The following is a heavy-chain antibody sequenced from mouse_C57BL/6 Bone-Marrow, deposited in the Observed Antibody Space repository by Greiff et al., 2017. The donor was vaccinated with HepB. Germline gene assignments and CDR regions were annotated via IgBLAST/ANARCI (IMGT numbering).Heavy chain of an antibody. Sequence: EVQLQQSGPELVKPGASVKISCKASGYTFTDYYMNWVKQSHGKSLEWIGDINPNNGGTSYNQKFKGKATLTVDKSSSTAYMELRSLTSEDSAVYYCARGGILWYYFDYWGQGTTLTVSS. D-gene: IGHD1-1*02. J-gene: IGHJ2*01. CDR3: ARGGILWYYFDY. CDR1: GYTFTDYY. CDR2: INPNNGGT. V-gene: IGHV1-26*01.